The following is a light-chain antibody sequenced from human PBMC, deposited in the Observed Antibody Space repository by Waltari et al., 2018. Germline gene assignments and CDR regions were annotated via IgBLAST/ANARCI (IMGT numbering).Light chain of an antibody. CDR3: QVWDSSRDLVL. Sequence: SYVLTQPPSVSVAPGRTAPITRGGDNIGSQGGNWNQQRPGQAPVLVVYDDSDRPSDIPERFSGSISGNMATLTVSRVEAGDEADYYCQVWDSSRDLVLIGGGTKLTVL. CDR1: NIGSQG. CDR2: DDS. J-gene: IGLJ2*01. V-gene: IGLV3-21*03.